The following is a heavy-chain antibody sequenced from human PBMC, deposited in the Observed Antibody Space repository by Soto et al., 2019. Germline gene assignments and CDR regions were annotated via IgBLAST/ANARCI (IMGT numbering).Heavy chain of an antibody. Sequence: SVKVCFKASGGAFSSYAISLVRQAPGQGLEWMGGIIPIFGTANYAQKFQGRVTIAADESTSTAYMELSSLRSEDTAVYYCAREAAAGIRAFDIWGQGTMVTVSS. D-gene: IGHD6-13*01. J-gene: IGHJ3*02. CDR3: AREAAAGIRAFDI. V-gene: IGHV1-69*13. CDR1: GGAFSSYA. CDR2: IIPIFGTA.